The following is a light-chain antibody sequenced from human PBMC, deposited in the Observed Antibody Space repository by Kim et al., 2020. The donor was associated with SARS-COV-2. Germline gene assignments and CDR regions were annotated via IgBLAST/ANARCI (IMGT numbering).Light chain of an antibody. J-gene: IGKJ5*01. V-gene: IGKV1-9*01. Sequence: AYVGDRVTITCRASQGISSYLAWYQQKPGKAPNLRNYAASTLQSGDPSRFTGSESGTEFTLTISSLQPEESGTYYWQQLSSYPITFGQGTRRESK. CDR2: AAS. CDR1: QGISSY. CDR3: QQLSSYPIT.